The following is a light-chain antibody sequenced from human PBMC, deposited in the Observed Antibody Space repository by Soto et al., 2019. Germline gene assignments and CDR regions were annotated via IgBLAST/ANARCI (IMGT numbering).Light chain of an antibody. CDR2: TNT. CDR3: AAWDDRLNRVM. CDR1: RSNIGTNP. J-gene: IGLJ3*02. V-gene: IGLV1-44*01. Sequence: QSVLTQPPSASGTPGQSVSISCSGSRSNIGTNPVNWYQPLPGTAPKLLFYTNTQRPSGVPDRFSASKSGTSASLAISGLQSEDEADYYCAAWDDRLNRVMFGGGTKLTVL.